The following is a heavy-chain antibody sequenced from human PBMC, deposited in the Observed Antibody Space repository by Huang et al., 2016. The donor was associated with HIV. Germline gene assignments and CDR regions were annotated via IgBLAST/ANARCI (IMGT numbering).Heavy chain of an antibody. V-gene: IGHV1-46*03. Sequence: QVQLVQSGAEVKKPGASVTVSCKESGYTFTTNHIHWVRKAPGQGIEGMGIINPSSGSTNDAQKFQGRVTMTRDTSTSTVYMDLSSLRSEDTAVYYCASSIVEMTAAPLDYWGQGTLVTVSS. D-gene: IGHD2-21*02. CDR1: GYTFTTNH. CDR2: INPSSGST. J-gene: IGHJ4*02. CDR3: ASSIVEMTAAPLDY.